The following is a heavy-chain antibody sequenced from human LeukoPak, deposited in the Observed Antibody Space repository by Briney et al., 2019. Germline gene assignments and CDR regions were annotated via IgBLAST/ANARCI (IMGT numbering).Heavy chain of an antibody. Sequence: ASVKVSCKASGHTFTSYGISWVRQAPGQGLEWMGWISAYNGNTNYAQKLQGRVTMTTDTSTSTAYMELRSLRSDDTAVYYCARVYDSSGYYPNAFDIWGQGTMVTVSS. J-gene: IGHJ3*02. CDR2: ISAYNGNT. CDR3: ARVYDSSGYYPNAFDI. CDR1: GHTFTSYG. V-gene: IGHV1-18*01. D-gene: IGHD3-22*01.